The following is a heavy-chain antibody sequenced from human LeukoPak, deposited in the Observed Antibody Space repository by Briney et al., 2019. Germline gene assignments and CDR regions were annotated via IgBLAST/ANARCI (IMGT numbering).Heavy chain of an antibody. J-gene: IGHJ4*02. CDR3: ARIKSQGVVVPLLRSTYYFDY. CDR1: GFTFSSYG. Sequence: GGSLRLSCAASGFTFSSYGMHWVRQAPGKGLEWVALISYDGSNKYYTDSVKGRFTISRDTAKNSLYLQMNSLRAEDTAVYYCARIKSQGVVVPLLRSTYYFDYWGQGTLVTVSS. CDR2: ISYDGSNK. V-gene: IGHV3-30*03. D-gene: IGHD2-21*01.